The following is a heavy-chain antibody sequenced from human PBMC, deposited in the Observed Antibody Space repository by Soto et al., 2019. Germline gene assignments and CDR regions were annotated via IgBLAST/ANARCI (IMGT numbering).Heavy chain of an antibody. D-gene: IGHD2-21*02. J-gene: IGHJ1*01. CDR3: ARDLGRDSTQH. CDR2: IYTGGST. V-gene: IGHV3-53*01. Sequence: EVQLVESGGGLIQPGGSLRLSCAASGFTVSSNYMSWVRQAPGKGLEWVSVIYTGGSTSYADSVKGRVTISRDNSKNTVYLQMNSLRAEDTDVYYCARDLGRDSTQHWGQGTLVTVSS. CDR1: GFTVSSNY.